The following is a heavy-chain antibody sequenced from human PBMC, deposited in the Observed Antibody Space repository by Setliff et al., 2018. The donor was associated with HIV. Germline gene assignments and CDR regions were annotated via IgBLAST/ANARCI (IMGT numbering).Heavy chain of an antibody. CDR1: GFTFSSYA. D-gene: IGHD6-13*01. Sequence: ETLSLSCAASGFTFSSYAMTWVRQAPGKGLEWVSTITGSGGSTYYADSVKGRFTISRDNSKNTLYLQMNSLRAEDTAVYYCTGTSSWPRIDYWGQGTLVTVSS. CDR2: ITGSGGST. CDR3: TGTSSWPRIDY. J-gene: IGHJ4*02. V-gene: IGHV3-23*01.